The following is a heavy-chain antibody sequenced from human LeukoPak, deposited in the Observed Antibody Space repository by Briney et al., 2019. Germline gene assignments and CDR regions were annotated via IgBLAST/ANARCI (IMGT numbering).Heavy chain of an antibody. CDR3: ARDGDSGWGYFDY. CDR2: INGGNGNT. CDR1: GYTLTTYA. Sequence: ASVKVSCKASGYTLTTYAMHRVRQAPGQRLEWMGWINGGNGNTKYSQEFQDRVTFTRDTSASTVYMELSSLRYEDMAVYYCARDGDSGWGYFDYWGQGTLVTVSS. V-gene: IGHV1-3*03. D-gene: IGHD6-19*01. J-gene: IGHJ4*02.